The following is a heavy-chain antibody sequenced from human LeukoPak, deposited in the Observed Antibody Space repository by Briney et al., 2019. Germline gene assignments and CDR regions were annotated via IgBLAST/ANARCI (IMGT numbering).Heavy chain of an antibody. D-gene: IGHD3-22*01. CDR2: IYYSGST. Sequence: SETLSLTCTVSGGSISSHYWSWIRQPPGKGLEWMGYIYYSGSTNYNPSLKSRVTISVDTSKNQFSLKLSSVTAADTAVYYCARAPAFYDSSGYSYYYYYYMDVWGKGTTVIVSS. CDR1: GGSISSHY. V-gene: IGHV4-59*11. J-gene: IGHJ6*03. CDR3: ARAPAFYDSSGYSYYYYYYMDV.